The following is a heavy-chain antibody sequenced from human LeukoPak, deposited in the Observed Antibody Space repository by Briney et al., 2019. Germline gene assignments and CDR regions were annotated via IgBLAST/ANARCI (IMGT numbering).Heavy chain of an antibody. CDR3: ASATRWLAFDY. CDR1: GGSISTYY. J-gene: IGHJ4*02. V-gene: IGHV4-59*12. Sequence: SETLSLTCTVSGGSISTYYWSWIRQPPGKGLEWIGNIYYSGNINYNPSLKSRVTISVDTSKNQFSLKLSSVTAADTAVYYCASATRWLAFDYWGQGTLVTVSS. CDR2: IYYSGNI. D-gene: IGHD5-24*01.